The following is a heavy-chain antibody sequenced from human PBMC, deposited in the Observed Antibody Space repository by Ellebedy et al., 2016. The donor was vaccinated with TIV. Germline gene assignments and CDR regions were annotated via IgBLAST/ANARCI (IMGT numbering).Heavy chain of an antibody. J-gene: IGHJ4*02. Sequence: ASVKVSCKATGYTFTNYGMHWVRQAPGQRLEWMGWINTGNGDTRYSQRLQGRVTITRDTAASTAYMERSSLKSDDTAVYYCARGLASSGAPCWGQGTLVTVSS. CDR2: INTGNGDT. D-gene: IGHD2-8*02. CDR3: ARGLASSGAPC. V-gene: IGHV1-3*04. CDR1: GYTFTNYG.